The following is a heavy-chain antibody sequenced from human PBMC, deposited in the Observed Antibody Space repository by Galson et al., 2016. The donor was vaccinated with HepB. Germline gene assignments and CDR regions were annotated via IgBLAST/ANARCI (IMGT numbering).Heavy chain of an antibody. D-gene: IGHD6-19*01. CDR2: MNPNNGNT. CDR3: ARERFTSSADAFEI. J-gene: IGHJ3*02. V-gene: IGHV1-8*02. Sequence: SVKVSCKASGYTFTSFYMHRVRQTTGQGLEWMGWMNPNNGNTGYAQKFQGRVTMTGDTSTSTAYLEVSSLTFEDTATYYCARERFTSSADAFEIWGQGTVITVS. CDR1: GYTFTSFY.